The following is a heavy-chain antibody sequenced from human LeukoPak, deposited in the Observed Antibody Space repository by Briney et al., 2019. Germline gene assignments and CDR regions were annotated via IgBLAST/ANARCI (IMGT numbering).Heavy chain of an antibody. CDR2: INPNSGGT. D-gene: IGHD1-26*01. CDR1: GYTFTDYY. V-gene: IGHV1-2*02. CDR3: AREGPIVGATHLVDY. J-gene: IGHJ4*02. Sequence: ASVKVSCKAYGYTFTDYYMHWVRQAPGQGLEWMGWINPNSGGTNYAQKFQGRVTMTRDTSISTAHMELSRLRSDDTAVYYCAREGPIVGATHLVDYWGQGTLVTVPS.